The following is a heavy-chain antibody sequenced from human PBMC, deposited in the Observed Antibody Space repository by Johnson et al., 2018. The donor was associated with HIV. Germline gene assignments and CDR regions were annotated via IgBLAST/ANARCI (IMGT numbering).Heavy chain of an antibody. Sequence: QVQLVESGGGVVQPGRSLRLSCAASGFTFSSYGMHWVRQAPGKGLEWVAVISYDGSNIYYADSVKGRFTISRDNSENTLYLQMNSLRAEDTAVEYCARPLQFREGSDAFDMWGQGTMVTVSS. J-gene: IGHJ3*02. D-gene: IGHD5-24*01. V-gene: IGHV3-30*03. CDR1: GFTFSSYG. CDR2: ISYDGSNI. CDR3: ARPLQFREGSDAFDM.